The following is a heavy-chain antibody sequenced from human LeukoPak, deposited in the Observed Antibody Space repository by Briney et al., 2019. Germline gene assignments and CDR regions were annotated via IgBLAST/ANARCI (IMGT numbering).Heavy chain of an antibody. CDR1: GLTFSSYW. Sequence: PGGPLRLSCVASGLTFSSYWMTRVRQVPGKGLEWVANIKEDGSAKSYVDSVKGRFTISRDNAKNSLYLQMDSLRVEDTAVYYCARDYDYFSGHNLDAYDIWGQGTAVTVSS. D-gene: IGHD2-15*01. CDR2: IKEDGSAK. V-gene: IGHV3-7*01. J-gene: IGHJ3*02. CDR3: ARDYDYFSGHNLDAYDI.